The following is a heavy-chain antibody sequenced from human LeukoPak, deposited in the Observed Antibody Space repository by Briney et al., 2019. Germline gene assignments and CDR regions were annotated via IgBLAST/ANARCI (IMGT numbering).Heavy chain of an antibody. V-gene: IGHV3-30*02. CDR1: GFTFSSYG. CDR3: AKGDYYGSGSFRGDY. D-gene: IGHD3-10*01. CDR2: IRYDESNK. J-gene: IGHJ4*02. Sequence: PGGSLRLSCAASGFTFSSYGMHWVRQAPGKGLEWVAFIRYDESNKYYADSVKGRFTISRDNSKNTLYLQMNSLRAEDTAVYYCAKGDYYGSGSFRGDYWGQGTLVTVSS.